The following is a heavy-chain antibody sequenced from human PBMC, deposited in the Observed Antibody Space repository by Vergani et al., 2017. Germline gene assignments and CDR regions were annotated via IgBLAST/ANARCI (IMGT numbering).Heavy chain of an antibody. CDR3: ARDGGTGTTGYYYYGMDV. CDR2: IRYDGSNK. CDR1: GFTFSSYG. Sequence: VQLLESGGGLVQPGGSLRLSCAASGFTFSSYGMHWVRQAPGKGLEWVAFIRYDGSNKYYADSVKGRFTISRDNAKNSLYLQMNSLRAEDTAVYYCARDGGTGTTGYYYYGMDVWGQGTTVTVSS. V-gene: IGHV3-30*02. J-gene: IGHJ6*02. D-gene: IGHD1-1*01.